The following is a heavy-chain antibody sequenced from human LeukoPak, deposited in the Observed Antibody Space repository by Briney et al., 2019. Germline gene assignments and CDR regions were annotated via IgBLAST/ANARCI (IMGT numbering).Heavy chain of an antibody. CDR2: FKKRGYDT. V-gene: IGHV3-23*01. J-gene: IGHJ4*02. Sequence: PGGSLRLSCVVSGFDLSAYAMSWVRQAPGKGLEWASGFKKRGYDTDYADSVKGRFTISRDNSQNTVYLQMTSLRSEDTAMYFCAKVYQSGWSYFDYWGQGALVTVSS. CDR1: GFDLSAYA. D-gene: IGHD6-19*01. CDR3: AKVYQSGWSYFDY.